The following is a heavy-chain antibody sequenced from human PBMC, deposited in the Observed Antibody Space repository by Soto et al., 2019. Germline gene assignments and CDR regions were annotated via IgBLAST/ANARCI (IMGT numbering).Heavy chain of an antibody. J-gene: IGHJ3*02. D-gene: IGHD2-15*01. CDR1: GYTFSDFD. CDR2: INPRNGDT. V-gene: IGHV1-2*04. CDR3: ARVTIRTGGRGFHI. Sequence: DSVKVSCKASGYTFSDFDMHWVRQAPGQGLEWMGWINPRNGDTEYSRKFQGSVTMTRDTSISTVYMELSGLTSDDTAVYYCARVTIRTGGRGFHIWG.